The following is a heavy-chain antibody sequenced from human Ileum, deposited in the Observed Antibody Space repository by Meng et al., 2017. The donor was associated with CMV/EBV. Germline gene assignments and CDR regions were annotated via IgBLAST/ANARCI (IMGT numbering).Heavy chain of an antibody. CDR3: VRDRYASAK. J-gene: IGHJ4*02. CDR2: IKQDGSKK. Sequence: GESLKISCAASGFTFSSYWMSWVRQAPGKGLEWVANIKQDGSKKYYVDSVKGRFTISRDNAKNSLYLQMNSLRAEDTAVYYCVRDRYASAKWGQGTLVTVSS. V-gene: IGHV3-7*01. D-gene: IGHD2-8*01. CDR1: GFTFSSYW.